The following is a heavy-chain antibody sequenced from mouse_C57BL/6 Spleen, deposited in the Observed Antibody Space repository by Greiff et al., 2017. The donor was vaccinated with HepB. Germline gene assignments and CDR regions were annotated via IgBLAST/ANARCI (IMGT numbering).Heavy chain of an antibody. CDR2: IWRGGST. J-gene: IGHJ3*01. Sequence: QVRLQQGGPCLVQPSQSLSITCTVSGFSLTSYGVHWVRQSPGKGLEWLGVIWRGGSTDYNAAFMSRLSITKDNSKSQVFFKMNSLQADDTAIYYCATRYYGSSPFGYWGQVTLVIVSA. CDR1: GFSLTSYG. D-gene: IGHD1-1*01. CDR3: ATRYYGSSPFGY. V-gene: IGHV2-5*01.